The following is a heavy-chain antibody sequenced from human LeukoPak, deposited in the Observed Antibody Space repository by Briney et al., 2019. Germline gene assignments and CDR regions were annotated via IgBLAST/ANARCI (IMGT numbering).Heavy chain of an antibody. CDR1: GFTFSSCA. J-gene: IGHJ4*02. CDR2: ISGSGGST. D-gene: IGHD3-3*01. V-gene: IGHV3-23*01. CDR3: AKAGYDFWSGYWSRFDY. Sequence: AGGSLRLSCAASGFTFSSCAMSWVRQAPVKGLEWVSAISGSGGSTYYADSVKGRFTISRYNSKNTLYLQMNSLRAEDTAVYYCAKAGYDFWSGYWSRFDYWGQGTLVTVSS.